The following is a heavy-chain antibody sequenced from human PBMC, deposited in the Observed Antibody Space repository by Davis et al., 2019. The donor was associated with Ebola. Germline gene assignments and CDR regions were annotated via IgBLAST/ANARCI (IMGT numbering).Heavy chain of an antibody. J-gene: IGHJ5*02. V-gene: IGHV2-5*02. CDR2: IYWDDDK. D-gene: IGHD6-13*01. CDR3: AHRQGIAAPGGATWWFDP. Sequence: SGPTLAKPTQPLTLTCTFSGFSLRTSGVGVGWIRQPPGKALEWLALIYWDDDKRYSPSLKSRLTITKDTSKNQVVLTMTNMDPVDTATYYCAHRQGIAAPGGATWWFDPWGQGTLVTVSS. CDR1: GFSLRTSGVG.